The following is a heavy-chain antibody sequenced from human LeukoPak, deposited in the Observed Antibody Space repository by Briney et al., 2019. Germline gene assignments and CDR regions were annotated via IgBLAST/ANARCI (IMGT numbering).Heavy chain of an antibody. CDR1: AYTFTGFY. V-gene: IGHV1-2*02. D-gene: IGHD6-19*01. Sequence: ASVKVSCKASAYTFTGFYIHWVRQAPGQGLEWMGWINPNTGGTNYARKFKGRVTMTRDTSISTVYMEVSRLGSDDTAVYYCAIYSSGWQEYFQHWGQGTLVTVSS. CDR3: AIYSSGWQEYFQH. CDR2: INPNTGGT. J-gene: IGHJ1*01.